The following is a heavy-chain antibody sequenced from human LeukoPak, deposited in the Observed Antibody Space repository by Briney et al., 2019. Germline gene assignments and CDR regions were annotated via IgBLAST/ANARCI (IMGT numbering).Heavy chain of an antibody. Sequence: NPSETLSLTCTVSGGSISSYYWSWIRQPPGKGLEWIGYIYYSGSTNYNPSLKSRVTISVDTSKNQFSLKLSSVTAADTAVYYCARVSDRVAFDIWGQGTMVTVSS. CDR1: GGSISSYY. D-gene: IGHD3-22*01. CDR2: IYYSGST. J-gene: IGHJ3*02. CDR3: ARVSDRVAFDI. V-gene: IGHV4-59*01.